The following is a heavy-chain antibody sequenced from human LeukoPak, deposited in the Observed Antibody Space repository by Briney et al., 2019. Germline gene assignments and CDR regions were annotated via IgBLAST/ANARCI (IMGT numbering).Heavy chain of an antibody. CDR3: ARDNGGWFDS. CDR2: IKQGGREE. CDR1: EFIFSDYW. V-gene: IGHV3-7*03. Sequence: PGGSLRLSCVASEFIFSDYWMSWVRQAPGKGLEWVANIKQGGREEKYVGSVKGRFAISRDGAKSTLYLQMDSLSGDDTAVYYCARDNGGWFDSWGRGTLVTVSS. D-gene: IGHD3-10*01. J-gene: IGHJ5*01.